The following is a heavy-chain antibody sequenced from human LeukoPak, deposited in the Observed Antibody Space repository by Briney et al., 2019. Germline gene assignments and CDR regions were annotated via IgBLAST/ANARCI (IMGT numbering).Heavy chain of an antibody. V-gene: IGHV3-23*01. Sequence: GGSLRLSCAASGFAFRGYAMSWVRQAPGKGLEWIATITGNGGRTFYADSVKGRFTISRDNAKNSLYLQMNSLRAEDTAVYYCASHFLYDFWSGYYNSDDYWGQGTLVTVSS. CDR2: ITGNGGRT. CDR3: ASHFLYDFWSGYYNSDDY. CDR1: GFAFRGYA. D-gene: IGHD3-3*01. J-gene: IGHJ4*02.